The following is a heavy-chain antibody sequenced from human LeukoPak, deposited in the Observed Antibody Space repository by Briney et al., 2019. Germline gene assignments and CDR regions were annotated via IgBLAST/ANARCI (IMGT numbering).Heavy chain of an antibody. Sequence: ASVNVSCKVSGYTLTELSMHWVRQAPGKGLEWMGGFDPEDGETIYAQKFQGRVTMTEDTSTDTAYMELSSLRSEDTAVYYCARDHLPYSGSPHPFDYWGQGTLVTVSS. D-gene: IGHD1-26*01. CDR3: ARDHLPYSGSPHPFDY. CDR1: GYTLTELS. V-gene: IGHV1-24*01. CDR2: FDPEDGET. J-gene: IGHJ4*02.